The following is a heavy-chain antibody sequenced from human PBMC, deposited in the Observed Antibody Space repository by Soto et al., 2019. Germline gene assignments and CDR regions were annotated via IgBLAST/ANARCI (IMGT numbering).Heavy chain of an antibody. CDR3: ARDPHMTTFYLHNHDYYYGMDV. V-gene: IGHV1-69*13. Sequence: SVKVSCKACGGTFSSYAISWVRQAPGQGLEWMGGIIPIFGTANYAQKFQGRVTITADESTSTAYMELSSMRSEDTAVYYCARDPHMTTFYLHNHDYYYGMDVWGQTTTLTLSS. D-gene: IGHD4-4*01. CDR2: IIPIFGTA. J-gene: IGHJ6*02. CDR1: GGTFSSYA.